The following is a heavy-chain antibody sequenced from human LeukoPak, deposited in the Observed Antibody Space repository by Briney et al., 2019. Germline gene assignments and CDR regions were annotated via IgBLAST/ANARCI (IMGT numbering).Heavy chain of an antibody. J-gene: IGHJ4*02. CDR1: GFTFNDYW. CDR2: IKQDGSVK. CDR3: ARIPSLIVGGFDY. Sequence: GGSLRLSCAASGFTFNDYWMSWVRQAPGKGLEWVANIKQDGSVKNYVDYMEGRFTISRDNAKNSLYLQMNSLRAEDTAVYYCARIPSLIVGGFDYWGQGTLVTVSS. D-gene: IGHD2-15*01. V-gene: IGHV3-7*01.